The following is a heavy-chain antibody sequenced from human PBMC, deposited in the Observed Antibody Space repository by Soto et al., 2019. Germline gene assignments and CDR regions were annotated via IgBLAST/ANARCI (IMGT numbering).Heavy chain of an antibody. CDR3: ASVRRASYYGMAV. V-gene: IGHV4-4*02. CDR1: GGSISSSNW. D-gene: IGHD3-10*02. CDR2: IYHSGST. J-gene: IGHJ6*02. Sequence: SETLSLTCAVSGGSISSSNWWCWVRQPPGKGLEWIGEIYHSGSTKYNPSLKSRVTISVDKSKNQFSLKLSSVTAADTAVYYSASVRRASYYGMAVWGQGTTVT.